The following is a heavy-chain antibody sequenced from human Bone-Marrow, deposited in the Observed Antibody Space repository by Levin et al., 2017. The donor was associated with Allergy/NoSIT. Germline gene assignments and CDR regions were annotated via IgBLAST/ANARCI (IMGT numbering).Heavy chain of an antibody. CDR2: IYHSEST. CDR3: TTGSQAGLYALDV. V-gene: IGHV4-4*02. D-gene: IGHD6-19*01. Sequence: SQTLSLTCTVSGASISDKYWWTWVRQSPGKGLEWIGEIYHSESTNYNPSLKSRVALSIDKSNNRFSLSLESATAADTAVSYCTTGSQAGLYALDVWVQGSTVIVSS. J-gene: IGHJ6*02. CDR1: GASISDKYW.